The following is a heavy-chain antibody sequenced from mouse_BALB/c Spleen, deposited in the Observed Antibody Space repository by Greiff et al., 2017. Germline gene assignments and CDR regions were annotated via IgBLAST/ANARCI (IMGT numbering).Heavy chain of an antibody. V-gene: IGHV3-2*02. D-gene: IGHD2-4*01. CDR1: GYSITSDYA. CDR2: ISYSGST. Sequence: DVQLQESGPGLVKPSQSLSLTCTVTGYSITSDYAWNWIRQFPGNQLEWMGYISYSGSTSYNPSLKSRISITRDTSKNQFFLQLNSVTTEDTATYYCARADYGYAMDYWGQGTSVTVSS. J-gene: IGHJ4*01. CDR3: ARADYGYAMDY.